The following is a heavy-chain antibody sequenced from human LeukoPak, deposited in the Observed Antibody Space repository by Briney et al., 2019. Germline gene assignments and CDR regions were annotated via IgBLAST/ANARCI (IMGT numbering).Heavy chain of an antibody. D-gene: IGHD3-22*01. CDR1: GGSFSGYY. J-gene: IGHJ4*02. V-gene: IGHV4-34*01. CDR2: INHSGST. Sequence: KPSETLSLTCAVYGGSFSGYYWSWIRQPPWKGLEWIGEINHSGSTNYNPSPKSRVTISVDTSKNQFSLKLSSVTAADTAVYYCARGGFTTFRYYYDSSGGNFDYWGQGTLVTVSS. CDR3: ARGGFTTFRYYYDSSGGNFDY.